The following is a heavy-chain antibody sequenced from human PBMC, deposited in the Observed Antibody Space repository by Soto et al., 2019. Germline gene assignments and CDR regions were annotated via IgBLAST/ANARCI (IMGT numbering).Heavy chain of an antibody. CDR1: GSSFTSYW. CDR3: ARVPIAAAGTGYWYFDL. V-gene: IGHV5-51*01. D-gene: IGHD6-13*01. CDR2: IYPGDSDT. J-gene: IGHJ2*01. Sequence: GESLKISRNGSGSSFTSYWIGWVRQMPLKCLEWMGIIYPGDSDTRYSPSFQGQVTISADKSISTAYLQWSSLKASDTAMYYCARVPIAAAGTGYWYFDLWGRGTLVTVSS.